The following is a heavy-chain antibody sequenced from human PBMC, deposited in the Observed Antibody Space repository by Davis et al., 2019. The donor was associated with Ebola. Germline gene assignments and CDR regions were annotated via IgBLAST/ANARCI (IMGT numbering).Heavy chain of an antibody. D-gene: IGHD6-19*01. Sequence: GESLKISCAASGFTFSDYYMSWIRQAPGKGLEWVSYISSSSSYTNYADSVKGRFTISRDNAKNSLYLQMNSLRAEDTAVYYCARGPKRGWYFYYWGQGTLVTVSS. CDR2: ISSSSSYT. J-gene: IGHJ4*02. CDR1: GFTFSDYY. CDR3: ARGPKRGWYFYY. V-gene: IGHV3-11*06.